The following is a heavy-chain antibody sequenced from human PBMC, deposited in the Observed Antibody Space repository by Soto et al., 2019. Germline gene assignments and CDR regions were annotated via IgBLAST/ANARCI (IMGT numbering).Heavy chain of an antibody. CDR3: ARLAGCTSSSCYYPNYWYFAL. V-gene: IGHV5-51*03. CDR2: IYPGDSDT. D-gene: IGHD2-2*01. CDR1: GYSFDSYW. J-gene: IGHJ2*01. Sequence: EVQLVQSGAEVKKPGESLKISCQASGYSFDSYWIGWVRQMPGKGLEWMGIIYPGDSDTRYSPSFQGQVTMSVDKSISTTYLQWGSLQASDTAIYYCARLAGCTSSSCYYPNYWYFALWGRGTLVTVSS.